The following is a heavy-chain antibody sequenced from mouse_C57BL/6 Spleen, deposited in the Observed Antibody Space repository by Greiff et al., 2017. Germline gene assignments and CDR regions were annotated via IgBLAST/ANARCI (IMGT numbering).Heavy chain of an antibody. V-gene: IGHV1-53*01. J-gene: IGHJ1*03. D-gene: IGHD4-1*01. CDR3: AREATGTDWYFDV. CDR2: INPSNGGT. Sequence: QVQLQQPGTELVKPGASVKLSCKASGYTFTSYWMHWVKQRPGQGLEWIGNINPSNGGTNYNEMFKGKATLTVDKSSSTAYMQLSSLTSEDSAVYYCAREATGTDWYFDVWGTGTTVTVSS. CDR1: GYTFTSYW.